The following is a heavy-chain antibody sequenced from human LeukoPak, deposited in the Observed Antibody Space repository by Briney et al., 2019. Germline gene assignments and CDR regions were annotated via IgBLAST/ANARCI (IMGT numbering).Heavy chain of an antibody. Sequence: GASVKVSCKSSGYTFTGNFIHWVRQAPGQGLEWMGWINPNSGGTNYAQKFQGRVTMTRDTSISTAYMELSRLRSDDTAVYYCARVVGGNYYGSETDDYWGQGTLVTVSS. D-gene: IGHD3-10*01. CDR1: GYTFTGNF. CDR2: INPNSGGT. V-gene: IGHV1-2*02. CDR3: ARVVGGNYYGSETDDY. J-gene: IGHJ4*02.